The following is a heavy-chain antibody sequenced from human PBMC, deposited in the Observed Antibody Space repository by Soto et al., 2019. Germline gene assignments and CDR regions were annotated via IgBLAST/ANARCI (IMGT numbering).Heavy chain of an antibody. J-gene: IGHJ6*02. D-gene: IGHD1-1*01. CDR3: AKELNWNDVHYYGMDV. CDR2: ISGSGGST. V-gene: IGHV3-23*01. CDR1: GFTFSSYA. Sequence: GGSLRLSCAASGFTFSSYAMSWVRQAPGKGLEWVSAISGSGGSTYYADSVKGRFTISRDNSKNTLYLQMNSLRAEDTAVYYCAKELNWNDVHYYGMDVWGQGTTVTVSS.